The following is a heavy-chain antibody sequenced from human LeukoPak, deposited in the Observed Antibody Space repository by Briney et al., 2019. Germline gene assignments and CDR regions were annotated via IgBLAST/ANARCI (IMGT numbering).Heavy chain of an antibody. D-gene: IGHD5-18*01. J-gene: IGHJ4*02. CDR1: GFTFSSYG. V-gene: IGHV3-30*02. CDR3: AKGRTGFSYGYGIDY. CDR2: IRYDGSNK. Sequence: GGSLRLSCAASGFTFSSYGMHWVRQAPGKGLEWVAFIRYDGSNKYYADSVKGRFTISRDNSKNTLYLQMNSLRAEDAAIYYCAKGRTGFSYGYGIDYWGQGTLVTVSS.